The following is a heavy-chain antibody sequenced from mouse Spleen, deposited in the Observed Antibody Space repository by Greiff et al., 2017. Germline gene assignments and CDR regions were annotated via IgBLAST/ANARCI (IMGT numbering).Heavy chain of an antibody. V-gene: IGHV1-72*01. CDR3: ASYYYGSSYRDYYAMDY. CDR1: GYTFTSYW. D-gene: IGHD1-1*01. CDR2: IDPNSGGT. Sequence: QVQLQQPGAELVKPGASVKLSCKASGYTFTSYWMHWVKQRPGRGLEWIGRIDPNSGGTKYNEKFKSKATLTVDKPSSTAYMQLSSLTSEDSAVYYCASYYYGSSYRDYYAMDYWGQGTSVTVSS. J-gene: IGHJ4*01.